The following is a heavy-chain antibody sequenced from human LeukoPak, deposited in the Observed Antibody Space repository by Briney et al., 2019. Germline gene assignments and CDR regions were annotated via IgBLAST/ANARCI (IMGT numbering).Heavy chain of an antibody. D-gene: IGHD7-27*01. J-gene: IGHJ4*02. CDR1: GFTFSSYW. CDR3: ARDGLGPLDY. CDR2: IYYSGST. Sequence: GSLRLSCAASGFTFSSYWMSWIRQPPGKGLEWIGYIYYSGSTNYNPSLKSRVTISVDTSKNQFSLKLSSVTAADTAVYYCARDGLGPLDYWGQGTLVTVSS. V-gene: IGHV4-59*01.